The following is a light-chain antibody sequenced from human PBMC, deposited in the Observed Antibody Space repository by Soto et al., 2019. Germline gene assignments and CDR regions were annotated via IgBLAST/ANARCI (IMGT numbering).Light chain of an antibody. CDR2: AAS. CDR1: QGISSY. CDR3: QQANSFPIT. J-gene: IGKJ5*01. Sequence: AIRMTQSPSSFSASTGDRVTITCQASQGISSYLAWYQQKPGKAPKLLIYAASTLQSGVPSRFSGSGSGTEFTLTISSLQPEDFATYYCQQANSFPITFGQGTRLEIK. V-gene: IGKV1-8*01.